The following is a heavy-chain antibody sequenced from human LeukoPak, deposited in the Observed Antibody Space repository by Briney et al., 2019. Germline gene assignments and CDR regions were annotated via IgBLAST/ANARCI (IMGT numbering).Heavy chain of an antibody. CDR3: ARDPPAVSINTYA. V-gene: IGHV3-66*01. CDR1: GFTVGNNY. D-gene: IGHD2-8*01. Sequence: GGSLGLSCAASGFTVGNNYMNWVRQAPGKALEWVSLIFSHGETSYADSVKGRFTISRDNSKNTLYLQMNGLRVEDTAVYYCARDPPAVSINTYAWGQGTLVTVSS. CDR2: IFSHGET. J-gene: IGHJ4*02.